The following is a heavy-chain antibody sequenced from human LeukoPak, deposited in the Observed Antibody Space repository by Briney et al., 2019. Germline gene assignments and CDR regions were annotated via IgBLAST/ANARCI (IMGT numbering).Heavy chain of an antibody. V-gene: IGHV3-23*01. CDR1: GFTFSSYS. CDR3: AKHYYGSGSPLVYFDY. J-gene: IGHJ4*02. D-gene: IGHD3-10*01. Sequence: GGSLRLSCVASGFTFSSYSMNWVRQAPGKGLEWVSAISGSGGSTYYADSVKGRFTISRDNSKNTLYLQMNSLRAEDTAVYYCAKHYYGSGSPLVYFDYWGQGTLVTVSS. CDR2: ISGSGGST.